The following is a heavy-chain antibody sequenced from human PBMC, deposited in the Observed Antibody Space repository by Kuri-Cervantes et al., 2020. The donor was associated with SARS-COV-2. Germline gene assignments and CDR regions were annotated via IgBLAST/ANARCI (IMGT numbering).Heavy chain of an antibody. CDR2: ISSNGGST. CDR1: GFTFSSYW. D-gene: IGHD2-21*01. CDR3: AKDPPYCGGDCYSFDY. J-gene: IGHJ4*02. V-gene: IGHV3-64*04. Sequence: LSLTCEASGFTFSSYWMHWVRQAPGKGLEYVSAISSNGGSTYYADSVKGRFTISRDNSKNTLYLQMNSLRAEDTAVYYCAKDPPYCGGDCYSFDYWGQGTLVTVSS.